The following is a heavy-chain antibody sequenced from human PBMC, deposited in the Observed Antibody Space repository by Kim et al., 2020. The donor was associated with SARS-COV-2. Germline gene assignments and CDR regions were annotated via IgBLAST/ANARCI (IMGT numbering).Heavy chain of an antibody. V-gene: IGHV4-39*07. CDR2: IYYSGST. D-gene: IGHD2-15*01. CDR1: GGSISSSSYY. CDR3: VVVAEGKVTDDAFDI. J-gene: IGHJ3*02. Sequence: SETLSLTCTVSGGSISSSSYYWGWIRQPPGKGLEWIGSIYYSGSTYYNPSLKSRVTISVDTSKNQFSLKLSSVTAADTAVYYCVVVAEGKVTDDAFDIWGQGTMVTISS.